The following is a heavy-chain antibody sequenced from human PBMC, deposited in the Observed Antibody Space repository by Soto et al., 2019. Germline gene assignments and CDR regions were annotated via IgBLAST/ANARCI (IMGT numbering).Heavy chain of an antibody. Sequence: ASVKVSCKASGYTFTSYYMHWVRQAPGQGLEWMGIINPSGGSTSYAQKFQGRVTMTRDTSTSTVYMELSSLRSEDTAVYYCAREAPLYGCSGYDGDAFDIWGQGTMVTVSS. CDR3: AREAPLYGCSGYDGDAFDI. CDR1: GYTFTSYY. V-gene: IGHV1-46*01. CDR2: INPSGGST. J-gene: IGHJ3*02. D-gene: IGHD5-12*01.